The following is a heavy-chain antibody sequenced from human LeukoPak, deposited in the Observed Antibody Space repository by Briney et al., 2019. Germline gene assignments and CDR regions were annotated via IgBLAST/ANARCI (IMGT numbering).Heavy chain of an antibody. CDR1: GGTFSSYT. CDR2: IIPILGIA. J-gene: IGHJ4*02. CDR3: AGEIVGAKRANLDY. Sequence: GSSVKVSCKASGGTFSSYTISWVRQAPGQGLEWMGRIIPILGIANYAQKFQGRVTITADKSTSTAYMALSSLRSEDTAVYYCAGEIVGAKRANLDYWGQGTLVTVSS. V-gene: IGHV1-69*04. D-gene: IGHD1-26*01.